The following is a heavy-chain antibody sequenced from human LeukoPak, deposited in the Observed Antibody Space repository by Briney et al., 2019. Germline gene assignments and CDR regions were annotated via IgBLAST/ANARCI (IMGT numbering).Heavy chain of an antibody. D-gene: IGHD3-10*01. Sequence: GGSLRLSCAASGFTFSSYSMNWVRQAPGKGLEWVSSISSSSSYIYYADSVKGRFTISRDNAKNSLYLQMNSLRAEDTAVYYCARESPMVRGVTISWGQGTLVTVSS. CDR3: ARESPMVRGVTIS. J-gene: IGHJ4*02. V-gene: IGHV3-21*01. CDR1: GFTFSSYS. CDR2: ISSSSSYI.